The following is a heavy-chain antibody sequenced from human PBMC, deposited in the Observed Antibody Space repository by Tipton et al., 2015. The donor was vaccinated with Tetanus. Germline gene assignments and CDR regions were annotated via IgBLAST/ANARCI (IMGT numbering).Heavy chain of an antibody. CDR1: GGSFSGYY. CDR3: ARDERYGDYAY. D-gene: IGHD4-17*01. CDR2: VNRGGTT. J-gene: IGHJ4*02. Sequence: TLSLTCAVNGGSFSGYYWSWLRQPPGKGLEWIGEVNRGGTTGSNPSLKSRVTISIDSSKNQFSLKLTSVTAADTAVYYCARDERYGDYAYWGQGALVTVSS. V-gene: IGHV4-34*01.